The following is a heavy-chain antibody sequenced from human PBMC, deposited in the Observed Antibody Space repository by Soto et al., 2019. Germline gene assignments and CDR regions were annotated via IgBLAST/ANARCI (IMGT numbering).Heavy chain of an antibody. Sequence: XGSLELSCTASGFTFTYYAFSGVRQAPGKGLEWVSAISANGQGIYYADSVRGRFTISRDNSKNTVFLHMDSLRAEDTAVYYCAKDRDYPRDQFHYWGQGTLVTVSS. CDR2: ISANGQGI. J-gene: IGHJ4*02. V-gene: IGHV3-23*01. D-gene: IGHD2-2*01. CDR3: AKDRDYPRDQFHY. CDR1: GFTFTYYA.